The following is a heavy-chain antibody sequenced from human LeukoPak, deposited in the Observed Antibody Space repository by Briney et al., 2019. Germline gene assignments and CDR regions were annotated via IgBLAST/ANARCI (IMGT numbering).Heavy chain of an antibody. CDR2: RKQDGSEK. Sequence: GGSLRLSCAASRFPFSSHWMSWVRQAPGKGLEWVGNRKQDGSEKYYLDSVKGRFTISRDNAKNSLYLQMNGLRAEDTAVYYCAREGYQFLSNNYYYYIDVWGKGTTVTVSS. D-gene: IGHD2-2*01. V-gene: IGHV3-7*01. J-gene: IGHJ6*03. CDR1: RFPFSSHW. CDR3: AREGYQFLSNNYYYYIDV.